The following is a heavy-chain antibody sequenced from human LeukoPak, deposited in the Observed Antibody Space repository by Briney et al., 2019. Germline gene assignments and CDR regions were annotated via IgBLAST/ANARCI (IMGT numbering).Heavy chain of an antibody. D-gene: IGHD3-3*01. CDR3: ARATIFGVVNY. Sequence: SETLSLTCTVSGGSISSHYWSWIRQPPGKGLEWIGYIYYSGSTNYNPSLKSRVTISVDTSKNQFSLKLSSETAADTAVYYCARATIFGVVNYWGQGTLVTVSS. CDR1: GGSISSHY. J-gene: IGHJ4*02. V-gene: IGHV4-59*11. CDR2: IYYSGST.